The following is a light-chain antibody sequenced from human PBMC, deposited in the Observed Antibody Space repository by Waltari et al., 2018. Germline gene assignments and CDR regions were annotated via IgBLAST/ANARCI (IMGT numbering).Light chain of an antibody. CDR2: KAS. Sequence: DIQMTQSPSSLSASVGTRLTITCQASQGIINNLAWYQQKPGKVPKLLIYKASTLQSGVPSRFSGSGSGTDFTLTISSLQPEDFATYYCQHGYGTPYSFGQGTKVEIK. V-gene: IGKV1-NL1*01. J-gene: IGKJ2*03. CDR1: QGIINN. CDR3: QHGYGTPYS.